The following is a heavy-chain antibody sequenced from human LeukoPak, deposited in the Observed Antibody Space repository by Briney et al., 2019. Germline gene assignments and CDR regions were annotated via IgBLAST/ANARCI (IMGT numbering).Heavy chain of an antibody. V-gene: IGHV4-30-4*07. CDR2: IYYSGST. D-gene: IGHD2-2*01. Sequence: SETLSLTCAVSGGSISSGGYSWSWIRQPPGKGLEWIGYIYYSGSTYYNPSLKSRVTISVDTSKDQFSLKLSSVTAADTAVYYCARGGGYQLLLPDYWGQGTLVTVSS. J-gene: IGHJ4*02. CDR3: ARGGGYQLLLPDY. CDR1: GGSISSGGYS.